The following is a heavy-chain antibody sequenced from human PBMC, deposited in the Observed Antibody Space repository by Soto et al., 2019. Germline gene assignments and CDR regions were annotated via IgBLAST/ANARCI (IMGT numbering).Heavy chain of an antibody. CDR1: GFTFSDFY. D-gene: IGHD2-2*01. CDR3: AREPWYQFDL. Sequence: QVQLVESGGGLVNPGGSLRLSCAASGFTFSDFYMSWIRQSPGKGLEWVSTISSSGSTVAYADSVKGRSTISRDNAKNSLFLQMNSLKPEDTAVYYCAREPWYQFDLWGQGALASVSS. V-gene: IGHV3-11*01. CDR2: ISSSGSTV. J-gene: IGHJ5*02.